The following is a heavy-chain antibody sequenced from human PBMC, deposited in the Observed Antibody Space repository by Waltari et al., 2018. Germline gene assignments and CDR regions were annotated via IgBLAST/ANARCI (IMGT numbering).Heavy chain of an antibody. CDR1: GESLSSSDW. V-gene: IGHV4-4*02. D-gene: IGHD2-21*02. CDR2: ISHSGDT. Sequence: QVQLQESGPGLVKSSETLSLTCTVSGESLSSSDWWTWVRQSPGKGLEWSGEISHSGDTDYHPSLKGRVTISADRSRNQFSLNLNSVTAADTAVYYCARARYFGLLFAWFDPWGQGTLVTVSS. CDR3: ARARYFGLLFAWFDP. J-gene: IGHJ5*02.